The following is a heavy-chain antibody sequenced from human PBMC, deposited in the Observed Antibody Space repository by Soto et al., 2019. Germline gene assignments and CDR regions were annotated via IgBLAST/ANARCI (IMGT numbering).Heavy chain of an antibody. CDR1: GFTFSSYS. J-gene: IGHJ5*02. CDR2: ISSSSSTI. D-gene: IGHD1-1*01. V-gene: IGHV3-48*02. Sequence: EVQLVESGGGLVQPGGSLRLSCAASGFTFSSYSMNWVRQAPGKGLEWVSYISSSSSTIYYADSVKGRFTISRDNAKKSLYLPMTSLRDEDTAVYYCAREWNPLNWFDPWGQGTLVTVSS. CDR3: AREWNPLNWFDP.